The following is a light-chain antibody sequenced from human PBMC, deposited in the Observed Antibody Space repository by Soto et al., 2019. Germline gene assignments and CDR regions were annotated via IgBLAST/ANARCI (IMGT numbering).Light chain of an antibody. Sequence: QSALTQPPSLSGAPGQRVTISCTGSSSNIGAGYDVHWYQRLPGTAPKLLIYTNTNRPSGVPDRFSGSKSGPSASLAITGLQVDDEADYYCQSYDITLSGSVFGAGTKVTVL. CDR1: SSNIGAGYD. J-gene: IGLJ1*01. CDR3: QSYDITLSGSV. V-gene: IGLV1-40*01. CDR2: TNT.